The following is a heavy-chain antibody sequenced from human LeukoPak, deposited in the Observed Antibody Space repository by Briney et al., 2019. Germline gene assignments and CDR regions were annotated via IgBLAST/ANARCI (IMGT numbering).Heavy chain of an antibody. D-gene: IGHD2-21*01. CDR3: ATDRQCGY. J-gene: IGHJ4*02. V-gene: IGHV1-18*01. Sequence: ASVKVSCKASGYTFTSYGISWVRQPPGQGLEWMGWISAYNGNTNYAPKLQGRVTMTTDTSTSTAYMELRSLSCDDTAVHYFATDRQCGYWGQGTLVTASS. CDR1: GYTFTSYG. CDR2: ISAYNGNT.